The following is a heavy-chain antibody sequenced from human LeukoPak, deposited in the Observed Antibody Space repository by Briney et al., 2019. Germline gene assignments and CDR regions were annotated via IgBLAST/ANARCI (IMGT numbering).Heavy chain of an antibody. Sequence: GGSLRLSCAVSGFTFSSYAMSWVRQAPGKGLEWVSAISGSGGSTYYADSVKGRFTISRDSSKNTLYLQMSSLRAEDTAVYYCAKHNDYGDYYFDYWGQGTLVTVSS. V-gene: IGHV3-23*01. J-gene: IGHJ4*02. CDR3: AKHNDYGDYYFDY. D-gene: IGHD4-17*01. CDR1: GFTFSSYA. CDR2: ISGSGGST.